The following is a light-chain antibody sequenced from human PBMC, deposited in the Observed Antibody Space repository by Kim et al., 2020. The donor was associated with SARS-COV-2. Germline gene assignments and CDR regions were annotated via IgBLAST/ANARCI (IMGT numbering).Light chain of an antibody. CDR2: RNH. J-gene: IGLJ3*02. V-gene: IGLV1-47*01. CDR3: ASWDDSLSGQV. CDR1: NSNIGNNF. Sequence: QSVLTQPPSASETPGQTVTISCSGSNSNIGNNFVNWYQQLPGAAPKLVIYRNHERPSGVPDRFSVSKSGTSASLVISGVRSGDGGDYYCASWDDSLSGQVFGGGTKVTVL.